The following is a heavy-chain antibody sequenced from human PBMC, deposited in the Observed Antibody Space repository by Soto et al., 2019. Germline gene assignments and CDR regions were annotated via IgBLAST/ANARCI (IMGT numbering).Heavy chain of an antibody. D-gene: IGHD3-10*01. Sequence: QITLKESGPTLVKPTQTLTLTCTFSGFSLSTSGVGVGWIRQPPGKALEWLALIYWDDDKRYSPSLKSRLTISTDSSTXQVVLTMTNMDPVDTATYYCAHSRGRGRQNYGMDVWGQGTTVTVSS. J-gene: IGHJ6*02. CDR2: IYWDDDK. CDR1: GFSLSTSGVG. V-gene: IGHV2-5*02. CDR3: AHSRGRGRQNYGMDV.